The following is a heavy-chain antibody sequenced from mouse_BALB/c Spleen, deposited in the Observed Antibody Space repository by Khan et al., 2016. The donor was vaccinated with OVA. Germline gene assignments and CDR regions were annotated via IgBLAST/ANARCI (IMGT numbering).Heavy chain of an antibody. CDR1: GFSITSDYA. J-gene: IGHJ2*01. CDR3: VRSKDYFDY. CDR2: ISYTGST. Sequence: EVQLQESGPGLVKPSQALSLTCTVTGFSITSDYAWNWIRQFPGNKLEWMGYISYTGSTSYHPSLKSRISLTRDTSKNQFFLQLKSVTPEDTATYYCVRSKDYFDYWGQGTTLTVSS. V-gene: IGHV3-2*02.